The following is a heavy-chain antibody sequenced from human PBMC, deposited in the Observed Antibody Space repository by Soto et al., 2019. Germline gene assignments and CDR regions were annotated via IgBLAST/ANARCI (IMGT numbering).Heavy chain of an antibody. D-gene: IGHD2-21*02. CDR1: GHTFTSYY. CDR3: ARGPSGGGDCYLFDY. Sequence: QVLLVQSGAEVTRPGASVKVSCKASGHTFTSYYMHWVRQAPGQGLEWMARINPSGGRTKYAQIFQGRVTLTRDTSTGTVDMELSSLTSEDTAIYYCARGPSGGGDCYLFDYWGQGTQVTVSS. J-gene: IGHJ4*02. V-gene: IGHV1-46*01. CDR2: INPSGGRT.